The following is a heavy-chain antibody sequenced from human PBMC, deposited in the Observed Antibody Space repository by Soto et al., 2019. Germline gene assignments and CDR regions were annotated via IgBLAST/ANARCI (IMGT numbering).Heavy chain of an antibody. Sequence: QVQLVESGGGVVQPGRSLRLSCAASGFTFSSYGMHWVRQAPGKGLEGVAVISYDGSNKYYADSVKGRFTISRDNSKNTLYLQMNSLRAEDTAVYYCSDGEGFDYWGQGTLVTVSS. CDR1: GFTFSSYG. J-gene: IGHJ4*02. CDR2: ISYDGSNK. CDR3: SDGEGFDY. D-gene: IGHD3-10*01. V-gene: IGHV3-30*03.